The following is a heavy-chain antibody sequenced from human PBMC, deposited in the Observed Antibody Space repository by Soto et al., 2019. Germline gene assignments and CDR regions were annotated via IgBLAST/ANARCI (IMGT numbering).Heavy chain of an antibody. J-gene: IGHJ6*02. V-gene: IGHV3-30-3*01. Sequence: QVQLVESGGGVVQPGRSLRLSCAASGFTFSSYAMHWVRQAPGKGLEWVAVISYDGSNKYYADSVKGRFTISRDNSKNTLYLQMISLIAEDTAVYYCAIGSSSWSLDYYYYYGMDVWGQGTTVTVSS. CDR2: ISYDGSNK. D-gene: IGHD6-13*01. CDR3: AIGSSSWSLDYYYYYGMDV. CDR1: GFTFSSYA.